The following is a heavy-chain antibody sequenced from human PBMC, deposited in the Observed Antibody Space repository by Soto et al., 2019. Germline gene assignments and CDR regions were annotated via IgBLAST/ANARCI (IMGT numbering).Heavy chain of an antibody. CDR1: GFTFSSYA. CDR3: AKDTHYYDFWSGYYIY. Sequence: QAGGSLRLSCAASGFTFSSYAMSWVRQAPGKGLEWVSAISGSGGSTYYADSVKGRFTISRDNSKNTLYLQMNSLRAEDTAVYYCAKDTHYYDFWSGYYIYWGQGTLVTVSS. V-gene: IGHV3-23*01. J-gene: IGHJ4*02. CDR2: ISGSGGST. D-gene: IGHD3-3*01.